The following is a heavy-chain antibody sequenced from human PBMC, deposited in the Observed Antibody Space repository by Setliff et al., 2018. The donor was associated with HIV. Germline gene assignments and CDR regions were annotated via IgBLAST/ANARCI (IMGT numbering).Heavy chain of an antibody. Sequence: LRLSCTASGFNFTIYNINWVRQAPGKGLEWVSSISGSGTYTYYADPLKGRLTISRDNSKDSSYLQINSLIAEDTALYYCAKDLGSSWSPFDYWGQGTLVTVS. J-gene: IGHJ4*02. D-gene: IGHD6-13*01. V-gene: IGHV3-21*04. CDR3: AKDLGSSWSPFDY. CDR1: GFNFTIYN. CDR2: ISGSGTYT.